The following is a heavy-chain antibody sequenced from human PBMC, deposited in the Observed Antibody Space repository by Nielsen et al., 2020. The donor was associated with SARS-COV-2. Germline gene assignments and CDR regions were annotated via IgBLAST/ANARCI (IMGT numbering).Heavy chain of an antibody. CDR1: GFTFSSYA. J-gene: IGHJ4*02. V-gene: IGHV3-30-3*01. CDR3: AKVRSTRKYFDY. D-gene: IGHD2-2*01. Sequence: GGSLRLSCAASGFTFSSYAMHWVRQDPGKGLEWVAVISYDGSNKYYADSVKGRFTISRDNSKNTLYLQMNSLRAEDTAVYYCAKVRSTRKYFDYWGQGTLVTVSS. CDR2: ISYDGSNK.